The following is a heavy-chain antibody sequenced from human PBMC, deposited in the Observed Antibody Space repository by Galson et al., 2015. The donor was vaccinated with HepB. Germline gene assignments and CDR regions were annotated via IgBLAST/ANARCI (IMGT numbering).Heavy chain of an antibody. CDR2: ISYDGSNK. CDR1: GFTFSSYG. J-gene: IGHJ4*02. CDR3: AKKKGYPGPMDY. V-gene: IGHV3-30*18. D-gene: IGHD1-1*01. Sequence: SLRLSCAVSGFTFSSYGMHWVRQAPGKGLEWVAVISYDGSNKYYADSVKGRFTISRDNSKNTLYLQMNSLRAEDTAVYYCAKKKGYPGPMDYWGQGTLVTVSS.